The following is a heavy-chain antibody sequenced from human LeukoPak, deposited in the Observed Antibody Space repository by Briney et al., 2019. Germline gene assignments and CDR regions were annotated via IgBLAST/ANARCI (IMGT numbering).Heavy chain of an antibody. V-gene: IGHV3-48*03. D-gene: IGHD5/OR15-5a*01. CDR3: AREGSIVY. Sequence: GGSLRLSCAASGFTFSSYELNWVRQAPGKGLEWVSYISSSGTTMYYADSVKGRFTISRDNDKNSLSLQMNSLRAEDTAVYYCAREGSIVYWGQGTLVTVSS. CDR2: ISSSGTTM. J-gene: IGHJ4*02. CDR1: GFTFSSYE.